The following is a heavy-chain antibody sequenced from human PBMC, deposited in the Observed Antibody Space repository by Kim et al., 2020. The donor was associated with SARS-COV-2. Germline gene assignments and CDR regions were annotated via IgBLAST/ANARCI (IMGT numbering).Heavy chain of an antibody. J-gene: IGHJ4*02. D-gene: IGHD3-22*01. V-gene: IGHV3-66*01. Sequence: PDPEKGRITMSRDNAKNTVYLHLNSLRAEDTAVYYCTRDRRDSRGYFDSWGQGTLVTVSS. CDR3: TRDRRDSRGYFDS.